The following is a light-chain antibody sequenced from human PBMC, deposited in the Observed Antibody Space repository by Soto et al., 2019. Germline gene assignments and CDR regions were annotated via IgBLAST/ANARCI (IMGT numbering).Light chain of an antibody. Sequence: QSVLTQPPSASGTPGQRVTISCSGSSSNIGGNTVNWYQQLPGTAPKLLIFGNTQRPSGVPDRFSGSKSGTSDSLAISGLQSEDEADYSCAAWDDSLNGPVFGGGTKLTVL. CDR3: AAWDDSLNGPV. CDR2: GNT. J-gene: IGLJ2*01. V-gene: IGLV1-44*01. CDR1: SSNIGGNT.